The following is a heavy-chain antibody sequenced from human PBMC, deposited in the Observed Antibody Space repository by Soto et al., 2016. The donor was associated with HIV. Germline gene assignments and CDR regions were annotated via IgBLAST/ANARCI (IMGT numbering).Heavy chain of an antibody. CDR2: IRAYSGNT. J-gene: IGHJ4*02. D-gene: IGHD3-22*01. CDR3: ARDLDYYYDSSAYKMGYYFDY. Sequence: QVQLVQSGAEVKKPGASVKVSCKASGYTFTSYGISWVRQAPGQGLEWMGWIRAYSGNTNYAQKFQGRVTMTTDTSTSTAYMELRSLRSDDTAAYYCARDLDYYYDSSAYKMGYYFDYWGQGTLVTVSS. CDR1: GYTFTSYG. V-gene: IGHV1-18*01.